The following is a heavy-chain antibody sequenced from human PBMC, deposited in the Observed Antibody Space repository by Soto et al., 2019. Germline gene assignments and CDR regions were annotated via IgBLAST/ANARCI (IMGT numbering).Heavy chain of an antibody. D-gene: IGHD3-10*01. V-gene: IGHV1-3*01. Sequence: QVQLVQSGAEVKKPGASVKVSCKASGYTFTSYAMHWVRQAPGQRLEWMGWINAGNGNTKYSQKFQGRVTITRDTSASTAYMELSSLRSEGTAVYYCASSRITMVPYGMDVWGQGTTVTVAS. J-gene: IGHJ6*02. CDR2: INAGNGNT. CDR1: GYTFTSYA. CDR3: ASSRITMVPYGMDV.